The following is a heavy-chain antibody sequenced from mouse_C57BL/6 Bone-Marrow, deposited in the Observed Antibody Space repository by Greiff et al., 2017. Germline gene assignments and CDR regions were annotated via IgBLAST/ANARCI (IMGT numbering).Heavy chain of an antibody. Sequence: VQLQQSGPELVKPGASVKISCKASGYTLTDYYMNWVKQSHGKSLEWIGDINPNNGGTSYNQKFKGKATLTVDKSSSTAYMELRSLTSGYSGVYYCARAGLKAHWGQRTLVTGSA. D-gene: IGHD3-3*01. J-gene: IGHJ3*01. CDR2: INPNNGGT. CDR3: ARAGLKAH. CDR1: GYTLTDYY. V-gene: IGHV1-26*01.